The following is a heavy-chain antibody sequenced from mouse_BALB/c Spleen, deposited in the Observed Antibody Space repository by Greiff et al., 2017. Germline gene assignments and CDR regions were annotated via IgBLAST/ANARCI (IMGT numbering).Heavy chain of an antibody. CDR3: ALTGTDLFDY. V-gene: IGHV1-4*01. D-gene: IGHD4-1*01. J-gene: IGHJ2*01. CDR2: INPSSGYT. CDR1: GYTFTSYT. Sequence: VQLQQSGAELARPGASVKMSCKASGYTFTSYTMHWVKQRPGQGLEWIGYINPSSGYTNYNQKFKDKATLTADKSSSTAYMQLSSLTSEDSAVYYCALTGTDLFDYWGQGTTLTVSS.